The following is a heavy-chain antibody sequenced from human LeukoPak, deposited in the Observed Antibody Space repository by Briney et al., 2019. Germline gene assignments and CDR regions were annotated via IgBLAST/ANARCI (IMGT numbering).Heavy chain of an antibody. V-gene: IGHV1-18*01. CDR2: ISAYNGNT. Sequence: ASVKVSCKASGYTFTSYGISWVRQAPGQGLEWMGWISAYNGNTNYAQKLQGRVTMTEDTSTDTAYMELSSLRSEDTAVYYCATGNSYGPWYYGMDVWGQGTTVTVSS. CDR3: ATGNSYGPWYYGMDV. J-gene: IGHJ6*02. D-gene: IGHD5-18*01. CDR1: GYTFTSYG.